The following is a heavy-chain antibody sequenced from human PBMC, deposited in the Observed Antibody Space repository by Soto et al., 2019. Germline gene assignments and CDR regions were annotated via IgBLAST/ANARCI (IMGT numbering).Heavy chain of an antibody. D-gene: IGHD2-15*01. CDR3: ARAGCDGGSCYTLVGLRYGMDV. Sequence: QVQLVESGGGVVQPGRSLRLSCAASGFILSTYAMYWVRQAPGKGLEWVAVISYDGNNKNYADSVKGRFTISRDNSKNSLYLQMNSLRAEDTDVYYCARAGCDGGSCYTLVGLRYGMDVW. CDR1: GFILSTYA. J-gene: IGHJ6*01. V-gene: IGHV3-30-3*01. CDR2: ISYDGNNK.